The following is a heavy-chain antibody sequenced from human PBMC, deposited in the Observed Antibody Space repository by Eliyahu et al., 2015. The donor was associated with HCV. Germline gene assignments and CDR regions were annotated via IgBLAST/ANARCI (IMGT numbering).Heavy chain of an antibody. CDR2: ISSGSSFI. V-gene: IGHV3-21*01. CDR3: ARDIKEDYFYGMDV. Sequence: RLSCAASGFNFRSYTMNWVRQAPGKGLEWVSSISSGSSFINYAGSVDGRFAISRENTKNSVFLQMHGLRAEDTAVYYCARDIKEDYFYGMDVWGHGTTVTVSS. J-gene: IGHJ6*02. CDR1: GFNFRSYT.